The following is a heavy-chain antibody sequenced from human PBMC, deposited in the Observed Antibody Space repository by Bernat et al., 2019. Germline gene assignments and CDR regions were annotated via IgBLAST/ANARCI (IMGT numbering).Heavy chain of an antibody. V-gene: IGHV3-30*18. CDR1: GFTFSSYG. CDR2: ISYDGSNK. J-gene: IGHJ6*02. Sequence: QVQLVESGGGVVQPGRSLSLSCAASGFTFSSYGMHWVRQAPGKGLEWVAVISYDGSNKYYADSVKGRFTISRDNSKNTLYLQMNSLRAEDTAVYYCAKDLSDSSGYYYYYYGMDVWGQGTTVTVSS. D-gene: IGHD3-22*01. CDR3: AKDLSDSSGYYYYYYGMDV.